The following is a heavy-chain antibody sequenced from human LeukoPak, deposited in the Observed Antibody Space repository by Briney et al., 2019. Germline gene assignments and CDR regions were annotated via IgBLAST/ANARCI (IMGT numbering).Heavy chain of an antibody. J-gene: IGHJ5*02. CDR3: ARNWFDP. CDR2: IYSGGNT. Sequence: GGSLRLSCAASGFTVSSNDMTWVRQTPGKGLEWVSIIYSGGNTYYADSVKGRFTISRDNSKNTLYLQMNSLRFEDTAMYYCARNWFDPWGQGTLVTVSS. V-gene: IGHV3-53*05. CDR1: GFTVSSND.